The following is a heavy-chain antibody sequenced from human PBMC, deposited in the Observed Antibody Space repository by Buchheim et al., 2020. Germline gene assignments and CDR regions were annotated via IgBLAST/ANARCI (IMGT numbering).Heavy chain of an antibody. V-gene: IGHV3-21*01. J-gene: IGHJ6*02. D-gene: IGHD6-19*01. CDR2: ISSSSSYI. CDR3: ARDSSGWFYYYYGMDV. CDR1: GFTFSSYS. Sequence: EVQLVESGGGLVKPGGSLRLSCAASGFTFSSYSMNWVRQAPGKGLEWVSSISSSSSYIYYADSVKGRFPISRDNAKNSLYLQMNSLRAEDTAVYYCARDSSGWFYYYYGMDVWGQGTT.